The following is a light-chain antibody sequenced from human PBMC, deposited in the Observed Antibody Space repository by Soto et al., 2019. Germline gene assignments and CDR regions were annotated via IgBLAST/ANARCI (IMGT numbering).Light chain of an antibody. J-gene: IGKJ1*01. CDR2: GAS. Sequence: DIQMTLSPPTLSASVGDRVTITCRASQSIRHYLAWYQQMPGKAPKLLIYGASTLQSGVPSRFSGSGSGTEFTLTISSLQPDEFGTYFCQHHNSYSQTFGQGTKV. CDR3: QHHNSYSQT. V-gene: IGKV1-5*01. CDR1: QSIRHY.